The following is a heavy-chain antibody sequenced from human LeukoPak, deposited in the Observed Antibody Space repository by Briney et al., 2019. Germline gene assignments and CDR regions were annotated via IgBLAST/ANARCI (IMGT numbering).Heavy chain of an antibody. D-gene: IGHD3-10*01. CDR1: GYNFAGYW. V-gene: IGHV5-51*01. CDR2: IYPGDSDT. CDR3: ATYAGSYSKYFQH. Sequence: GESLKISCEGYGYNFAGYWIGWVRQMPEKGLEWMGIIYPGDSDTRYSPSFQGQVTISADKSISTAYLQWSSLKASDTAMYFCATYAGSYSKYFQHWGQGTLVTVSS. J-gene: IGHJ1*01.